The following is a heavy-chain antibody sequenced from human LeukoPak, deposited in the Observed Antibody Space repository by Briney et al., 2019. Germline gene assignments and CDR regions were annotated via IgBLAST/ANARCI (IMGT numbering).Heavy chain of an antibody. CDR2: ISGSGGST. V-gene: IGHV3-23*01. J-gene: IGHJ4*02. Sequence: GGSLRLSCAASGFTFSSYAMSWVRQAPGKGLEWVSAISGSGGSTYYADSVKGRFTISRDNSKNTLYLQMNNLRAEDTAVYYCAKASHYTYYFDYWGQGTLVTVSS. D-gene: IGHD3-3*01. CDR3: AKASHYTYYFDY. CDR1: GFTFSSYA.